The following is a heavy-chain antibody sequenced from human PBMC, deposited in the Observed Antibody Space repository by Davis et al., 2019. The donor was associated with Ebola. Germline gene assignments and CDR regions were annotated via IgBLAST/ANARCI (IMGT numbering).Heavy chain of an antibody. CDR2: IYYSGST. J-gene: IGHJ6*02. V-gene: IGHV4-59*01. CDR1: GGSISSYY. CDR3: ARAGTAGASRHYYYYGMDV. Sequence: MPSETLSLTCTVSGGSISSYYWSWIRQPPGKGLEWIGYIYYSGSTNYNPSLTSRVTISAGTSKNQFSLSLSSVTAADTAVYYCARAGTAGASRHYYYYGMDVWGQGTTVTVSS. D-gene: IGHD4/OR15-4a*01.